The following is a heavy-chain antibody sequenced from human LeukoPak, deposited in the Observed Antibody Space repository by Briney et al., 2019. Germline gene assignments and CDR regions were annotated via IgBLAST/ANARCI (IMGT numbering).Heavy chain of an antibody. V-gene: IGHV3-30*04. CDR1: GFTFSSYA. Sequence: PGGSLRLSCAASGFTFSSYAMHWVRQAPGKGLEWVAVISYDGSNKYYADSVKGRFTISRDNSKNTLYLQMNSLRAEDTAVYYCAREISGYDDYYFDYWGQGTLASVSS. CDR3: AREISGYDDYYFDY. CDR2: ISYDGSNK. D-gene: IGHD5-12*01. J-gene: IGHJ4*02.